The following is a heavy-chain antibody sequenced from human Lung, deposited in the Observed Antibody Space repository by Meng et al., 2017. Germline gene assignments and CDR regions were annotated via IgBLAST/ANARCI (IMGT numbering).Heavy chain of an antibody. D-gene: IGHD2-15*01. CDR3: ARAEEEYCSGGSCPNFDF. CDR1: GYFFTRYG. J-gene: IGHJ4*02. CDR2: ISGYNGNT. V-gene: IGHV1-18*01. Sequence: QLLQSGGVVKNPGALSMLSCKASGYFFTRYGITWVRQAPGQGLEWMGWISGYNGNTNYAQKLQGRVTMTTDTSTSTAYMELRSLRSDDTAVYYCARAEEEYCSGGSCPNFDFWGQGTLVTVSS.